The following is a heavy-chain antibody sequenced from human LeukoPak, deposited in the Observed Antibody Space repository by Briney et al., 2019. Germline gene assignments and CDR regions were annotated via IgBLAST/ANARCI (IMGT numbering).Heavy chain of an antibody. D-gene: IGHD1-14*01. Sequence: SETLSLTCTVSGGSISSYYWSWIRQPPGKGLEWIGYIYYSGSTNYNPSLKSRVTISVDTSKNQFSLKLSSVTAADTAVYYCARAEGDYYGMDVWGQGTTVTVSS. V-gene: IGHV4-59*01. CDR1: GGSISSYY. J-gene: IGHJ6*02. CDR2: IYYSGST. CDR3: ARAEGDYYGMDV.